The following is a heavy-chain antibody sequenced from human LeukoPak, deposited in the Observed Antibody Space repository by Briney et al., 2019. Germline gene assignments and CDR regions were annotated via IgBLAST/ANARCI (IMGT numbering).Heavy chain of an antibody. Sequence: GGSLRLSRAASGFTFSSHGMHWVRQAPGKGLEWVAVIWYDGTKDYYADSVEGRFTIYRDNSKNTVHLQMNSLRADDTAVYYCARATGAYGPPFDFWGQGILVTVSS. J-gene: IGHJ4*02. CDR1: GFTFSSHG. CDR2: IWYDGTKD. V-gene: IGHV3-33*08. D-gene: IGHD2-8*02. CDR3: ARATGAYGPPFDF.